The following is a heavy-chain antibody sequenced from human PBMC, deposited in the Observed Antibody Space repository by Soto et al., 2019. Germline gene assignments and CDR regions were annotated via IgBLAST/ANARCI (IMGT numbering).Heavy chain of an antibody. D-gene: IGHD3-10*01. J-gene: IGHJ5*02. CDR1: GFTFSSYG. CDR3: AKDGGSGSYYGEHWGWFDP. CDR2: ISYDGSNK. V-gene: IGHV3-30*18. Sequence: QVQLVESGGGVVQPGRSLRLSCAASGFTFSSYGMHWVRQAPGKGLEWVAVISYDGSNKYYADSVKGRFTISRDNSKNTLYLQMNSLRAEDTAVYYCAKDGGSGSYYGEHWGWFDPWGQGTLVTVPS.